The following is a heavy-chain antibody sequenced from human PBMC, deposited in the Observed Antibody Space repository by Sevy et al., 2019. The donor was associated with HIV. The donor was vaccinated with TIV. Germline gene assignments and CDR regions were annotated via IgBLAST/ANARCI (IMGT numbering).Heavy chain of an antibody. CDR3: ARTSYYDFNWFDP. Sequence: SETLSLTCTVSGGSISSSSYYWGWIRQPPGKGLEWIGSIDYSGSTYYNPSLKSRVTISVDTSKNQFSLKLSSVTAADKAVDYCARTSYYDFNWFDPWGQGTLVTVSS. D-gene: IGHD3-3*01. V-gene: IGHV4-39*01. CDR2: IDYSGST. CDR1: GGSISSSSYY. J-gene: IGHJ5*02.